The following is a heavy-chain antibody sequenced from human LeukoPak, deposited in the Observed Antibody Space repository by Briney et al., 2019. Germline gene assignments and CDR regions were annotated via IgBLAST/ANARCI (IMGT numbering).Heavy chain of an antibody. CDR2: IYYSGST. J-gene: IGHJ6*03. Sequence: SETLSLTCTVSGGSIISSSYYWGWIRQPPGKGLEWIGNIYYSGSTYYNPSLKSRVTISVDTSKNQFSLKLTSVTAADTAVYYCARHALGYCSGGRCPIPYYYYMDVWGKGTTVTVSS. V-gene: IGHV4-39*01. CDR3: ARHALGYCSGGRCPIPYYYYMDV. CDR1: GGSIISSSYY. D-gene: IGHD2-15*01.